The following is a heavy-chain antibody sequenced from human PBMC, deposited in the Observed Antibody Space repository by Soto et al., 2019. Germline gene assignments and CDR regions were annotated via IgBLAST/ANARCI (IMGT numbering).Heavy chain of an antibody. J-gene: IGHJ4*02. CDR3: AVVLWRAAARTFGL. D-gene: IGHD6-13*01. V-gene: IGHV4-31*03. CDR2: IYYSGRT. Sequence: QVQLQESGPALVKPSQTLSLTCTVSGGSISSGGYYWSWIRQHPGKGLEWIGYIYYSGRTYYNPSLKSRLTGSVDPSKSQFSLKRSSVTAADRAVYYCAVVLWRAAARTFGLWGQGTLVTVSS. CDR1: GGSISSGGYY.